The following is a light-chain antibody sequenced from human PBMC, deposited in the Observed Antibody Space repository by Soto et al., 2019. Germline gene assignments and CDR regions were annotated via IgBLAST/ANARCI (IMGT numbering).Light chain of an antibody. CDR2: WAS. Sequence: DIAMTQSPDSLAVSLGERATINCKSSQSVLSSSNNKNFLAWYQQKPGQPPRMLIYWASTRESGVPDRFSGSGSGTDFTLTISSLQAEDVAVYYCQQYYTVPPWTFGQGTKVEIK. J-gene: IGKJ1*01. CDR3: QQYYTVPPWT. V-gene: IGKV4-1*01. CDR1: QSVLSSSNNKNF.